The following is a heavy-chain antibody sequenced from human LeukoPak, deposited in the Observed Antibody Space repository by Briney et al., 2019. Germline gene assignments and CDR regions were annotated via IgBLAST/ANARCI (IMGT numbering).Heavy chain of an antibody. CDR2: MDKETNLYAT. D-gene: IGHD1-26*01. CDR1: GFTFSDSA. V-gene: IGHV3-73*01. CDR3: TRDSGACNWFDP. Sequence: GGSLRLSCVASGFTFSDSAIHWVRQSSGKGLEWIGHMDKETNLYATALAASVKGRFIVSRDDSKNTAYLHMNSLKTEDTALYYCTRDSGACNWFDPWGQGTLVTVSS. J-gene: IGHJ5*02.